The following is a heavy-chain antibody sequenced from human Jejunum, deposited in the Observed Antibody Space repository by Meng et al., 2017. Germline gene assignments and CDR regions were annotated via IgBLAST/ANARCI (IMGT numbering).Heavy chain of an antibody. V-gene: IGHV4-39*01. CDR2: MYYHGST. D-gene: IGHD2-21*01. CDR1: GGSISSSSYY. CDR3: ARPHTSA. Sequence: QLKCQESGPGLVKPSETLSLTCTVSGGSISSSSYYWGWFRQPPGKGLEWIGTMYYHGSTYYNPSLKSRVTISVDTSKNQFSLKLSSVTAADTAVYYCARPHTSAWGQGTLVTSPQ. J-gene: IGHJ5*02.